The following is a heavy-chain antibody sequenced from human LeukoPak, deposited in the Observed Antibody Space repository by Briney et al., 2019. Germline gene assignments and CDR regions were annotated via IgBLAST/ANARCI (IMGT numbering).Heavy chain of an antibody. V-gene: IGHV4-61*09. J-gene: IGHJ4*02. CDR2: IYTTGTT. CDR1: GGSINSGSYY. CDR3: ARCTSTSCYNFDY. D-gene: IGHD2-2*02. Sequence: SETLSLTCTVSGGSINSGSYYWNWVRQSAGKGLEWIGHIYTTGTTNCSPSLKSRVTISLDTSKNQFSLNLNSVTAADTAVYYCARCTSTSCYNFDYWGQGTLVTVSS.